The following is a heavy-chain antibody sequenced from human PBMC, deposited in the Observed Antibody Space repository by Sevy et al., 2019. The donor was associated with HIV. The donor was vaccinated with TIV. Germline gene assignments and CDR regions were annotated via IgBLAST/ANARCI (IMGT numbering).Heavy chain of an antibody. CDR1: GFTFSNVW. Sequence: GGSLRLSCAASGFTFSNVWMSWVRQAPGKGLEWVGRIKSKIDGGTIDYAAPVKVRFTISRDDSKSTLYLQMNSLKTEDTAVYYCTTEAVDCSTTTCSLAMDVWGQGTTVIVSS. D-gene: IGHD2-2*01. CDR2: IKSKIDGGTI. J-gene: IGHJ6*02. V-gene: IGHV3-15*01. CDR3: TTEAVDCSTTTCSLAMDV.